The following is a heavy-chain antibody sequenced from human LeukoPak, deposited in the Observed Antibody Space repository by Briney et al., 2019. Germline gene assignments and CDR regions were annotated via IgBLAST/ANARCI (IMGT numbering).Heavy chain of an antibody. V-gene: IGHV1-3*01. J-gene: IGHJ6*02. CDR1: GYTFTSYA. CDR2: INAGNGNT. Sequence: ASVKVSCNASGYTFTSYAMHWVRQAPGQRLEWMGWINAGNGNTKYSQKFQGRITITRDTSASTAYMELSSLRSEDTAVYYCGMATAPYYYYGMDVWGQGTTVTVSS. CDR3: GMATAPYYYYGMDV. D-gene: IGHD5-24*01.